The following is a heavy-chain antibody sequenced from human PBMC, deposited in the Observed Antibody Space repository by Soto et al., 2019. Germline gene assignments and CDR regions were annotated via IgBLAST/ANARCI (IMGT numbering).Heavy chain of an antibody. CDR2: ISAYNGNT. CDR3: ASDRRDSSSSPNWFDP. Sequence: ASVKVSCKASGYTFTSYGISWVRQAPGQGLEWMGWISAYNGNTNYAQKLQGRVTMTTDTSTSTAYMELRSLRSDDTAVYYCASDRRDSSSSPNWFDPWGQGTLVTVSS. D-gene: IGHD6-6*01. CDR1: GYTFTSYG. V-gene: IGHV1-18*01. J-gene: IGHJ5*02.